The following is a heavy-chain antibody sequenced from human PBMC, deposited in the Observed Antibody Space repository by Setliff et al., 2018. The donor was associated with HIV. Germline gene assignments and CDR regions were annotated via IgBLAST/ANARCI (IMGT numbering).Heavy chain of an antibody. D-gene: IGHD6-19*01. J-gene: IGHJ5*02. CDR1: GDSMTSGSFY. Sequence: SETLSLTCTVSGDSMTSGSFYWSWVRQPAGKGLEWIGQVHSTLSTNYNPSLKSRLSISADTSRNQFSLNLRFVTAADTALYYCARRTFGSGRFDPWGQGTPVTV. V-gene: IGHV4-61*09. CDR3: ARRTFGSGRFDP. CDR2: VHSTLST.